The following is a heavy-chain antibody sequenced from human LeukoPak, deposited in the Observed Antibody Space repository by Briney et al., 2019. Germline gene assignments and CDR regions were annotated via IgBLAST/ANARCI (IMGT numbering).Heavy chain of an antibody. CDR3: AKGLGAARGTNAFDI. V-gene: IGHV3-30*02. Sequence: ESGGSLRLSCAASGFTFSSYGMHWVRQAPGKGLEWVAFIRYDGSNKYYADSVKGRFTISRDNSKNTLYLQMSSLRAEDMALYYCAKGLGAARGTNAFDIWGQGTMVTVSS. CDR2: IRYDGSNK. J-gene: IGHJ3*02. D-gene: IGHD6-6*01. CDR1: GFTFSSYG.